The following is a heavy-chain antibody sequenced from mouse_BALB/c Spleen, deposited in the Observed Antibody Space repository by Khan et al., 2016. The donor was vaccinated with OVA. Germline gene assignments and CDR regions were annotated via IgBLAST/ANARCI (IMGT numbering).Heavy chain of an antibody. J-gene: IGHJ4*01. V-gene: IGHV2-4-1*01. Sequence: QVQLKQSGPGLVQPSQSLSITCTVSGFSLTSYGVHWVRQSPGKGLEWLGVIWRGGSTDYNAAFISRLSISKDNSKSQVFFKMNSLQADDTAIYYWASNALYAMDYWGQGASVTVSS. CDR2: IWRGGST. CDR3: ASNALYAMDY. CDR1: GFSLTSYG.